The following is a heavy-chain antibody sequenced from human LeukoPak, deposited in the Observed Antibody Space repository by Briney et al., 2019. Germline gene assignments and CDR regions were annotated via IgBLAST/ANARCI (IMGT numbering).Heavy chain of an antibody. CDR3: ATSGWYLLPGVY. V-gene: IGHV4-59*01. Sequence: SETLSLTCTVSGGSISSYYWSWIRRPPGKGLEWIGYIYYSGSTDYNPSLKSRVAISVDTSKNQFSLKLSSVTAADTAVYYCATSGWYLLPGVYWGQGTLVTVPS. J-gene: IGHJ4*02. D-gene: IGHD6-19*01. CDR1: GGSISSYY. CDR2: IYYSGST.